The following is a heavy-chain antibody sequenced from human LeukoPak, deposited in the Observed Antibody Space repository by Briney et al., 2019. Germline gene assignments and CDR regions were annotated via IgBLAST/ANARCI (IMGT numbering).Heavy chain of an antibody. CDR1: GFTFSSYA. CDR3: ARSDSSGWYTSDY. V-gene: IGHV3-23*01. CDR2: ISGSGGST. J-gene: IGHJ4*02. D-gene: IGHD6-19*01. Sequence: PGGSLRLSCAASGFTFSSYAMSWVRQAPGKGLEWVSAISGSGGSTYYADSVKGRFTISRDNSKNTLYLQMNSLRAEDTAVYYCARSDSSGWYTSDYWGQGTLVTVSS.